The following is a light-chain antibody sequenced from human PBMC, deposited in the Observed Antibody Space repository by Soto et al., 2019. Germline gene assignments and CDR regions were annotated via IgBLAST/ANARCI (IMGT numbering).Light chain of an antibody. Sequence: EIVMTQSPATLSVSPGERATLSCRASQSVNSNLAWYQQKPGQAPRLLIHGASTRATGIPARFSGSGSGTDFTLTISSLQPEDFAVYYCLQDYNLPITFGQGTRLEI. J-gene: IGKJ5*01. CDR3: LQDYNLPIT. CDR1: QSVNSN. V-gene: IGKV3-15*01. CDR2: GAS.